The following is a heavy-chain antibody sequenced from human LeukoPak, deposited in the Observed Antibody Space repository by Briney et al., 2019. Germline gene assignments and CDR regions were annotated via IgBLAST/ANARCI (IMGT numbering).Heavy chain of an antibody. CDR2: INNSGDRR. J-gene: IGHJ4*02. Sequence: GGSLRLSCAASGFIFSNYAMSWVRQAPGKGLERVSGINNSGDRRFYADSVKGRFTSSRDNSKNTLYLQMNSLRAEDTAVYYCARGWYNFDYWGQGTRVTVSS. V-gene: IGHV3-23*01. CDR1: GFIFSNYA. D-gene: IGHD6-19*01. CDR3: ARGWYNFDY.